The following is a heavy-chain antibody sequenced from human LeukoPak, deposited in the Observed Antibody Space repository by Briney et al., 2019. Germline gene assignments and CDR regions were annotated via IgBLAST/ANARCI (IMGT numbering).Heavy chain of an antibody. CDR1: SFTCYSYW. D-gene: IGHD3-22*01. CDR2: INGDGSRT. Sequence: PGGSLRLSCAAYSFTCYSYWMHWLRQAPGKGLEWVSRINGDGSRTAYGDSVKGRFTISRDNAKNTLSLQMNSLRADYTAVYYCANYTDLSGYSFFECWGQGTLVTVSS. J-gene: IGHJ4*02. CDR3: ANYTDLSGYSFFEC. V-gene: IGHV3-74*01.